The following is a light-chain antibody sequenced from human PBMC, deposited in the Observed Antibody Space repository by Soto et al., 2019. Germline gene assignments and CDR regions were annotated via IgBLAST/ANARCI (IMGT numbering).Light chain of an antibody. J-gene: IGLJ2*01. Sequence: QSALTQPPSAYGSPGQSVTISCTGTSSDVGGYNYVSWYQQHPGKAPKLMIYEVSKRPSWVPDRFSGSKSGNTASLTVSGLQAEDEADYYCSSYAGSNNVVFVGGTKL. CDR1: SSDVGGYNY. CDR2: EVS. CDR3: SSYAGSNNVV. V-gene: IGLV2-8*01.